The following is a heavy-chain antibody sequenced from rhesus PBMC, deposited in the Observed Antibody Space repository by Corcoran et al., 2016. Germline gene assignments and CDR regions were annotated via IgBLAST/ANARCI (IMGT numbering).Heavy chain of an antibody. CDR1: GCSISGYYR. D-gene: IGHD5-24*01. CDR3: AREGPGVGTPYYFDY. CDR2: IYGGSGST. V-gene: IGHV4S7*01. J-gene: IGHJ4*01. Sequence: QVQLQESGPGVVKPSETLSLTCAVSGCSISGYYRWGWIRQPPGKGLGWIGYIYGGSGSTSYNPSLKSRVIISIDTSKNQFSLKLSSVTAADTAVYYCAREGPGVGTPYYFDYWGQGVLVTVSS.